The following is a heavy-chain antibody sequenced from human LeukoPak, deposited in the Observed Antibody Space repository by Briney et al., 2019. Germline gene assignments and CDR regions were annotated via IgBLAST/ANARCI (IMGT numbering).Heavy chain of an antibody. J-gene: IGHJ4*02. D-gene: IGHD4/OR15-4a*01. Sequence: GGSLRLSRVASGFTFSDYYMSWIRQAPGKGLEWVSYISSSSSYTNYADSVKGRFTISRDNARNSLYLQMNSLRAEDTAVYYCARGKTMGLFDYWGQGTLVTVSS. CDR3: ARGKTMGLFDY. V-gene: IGHV3-11*05. CDR2: ISSSSSYT. CDR1: GFTFSDYY.